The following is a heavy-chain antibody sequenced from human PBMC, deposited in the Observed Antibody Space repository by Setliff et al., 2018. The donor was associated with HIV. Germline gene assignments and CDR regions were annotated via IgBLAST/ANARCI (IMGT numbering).Heavy chain of an antibody. CDR3: ARGIDNFWSGYVR. CDR1: DASISTGDYY. J-gene: IGHJ4*02. D-gene: IGHD3-3*01. CDR2: IYKNGNV. Sequence: SEILSLTCTVSDASISTGDYYWSWIRQSPGKGLEWIGYIYKNGNVYYNPSLKSRVAISVDTSKNLFSLKLSSVTPADTAVYYCARGIDNFWSGYVRWGQGTLVTVSS. V-gene: IGHV4-30-4*02.